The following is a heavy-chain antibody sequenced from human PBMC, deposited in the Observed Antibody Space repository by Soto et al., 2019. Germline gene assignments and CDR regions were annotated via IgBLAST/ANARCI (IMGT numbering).Heavy chain of an antibody. CDR3: ARVPYCSSSSCYSYFDS. Sequence: EVQLVESGGGLVQPGGSLRLSCAASGFTLSNYWMHWARQAPGKGLVWVSRIGSDGSSTNYADSVKGRFTISRDNAKNTLHLQMNSLRAEDTAVYYCARVPYCSSSSCYSYFDSWGQGTLVTVSS. CDR1: GFTLSNYW. J-gene: IGHJ4*02. V-gene: IGHV3-74*01. D-gene: IGHD2-2*01. CDR2: IGSDGSST.